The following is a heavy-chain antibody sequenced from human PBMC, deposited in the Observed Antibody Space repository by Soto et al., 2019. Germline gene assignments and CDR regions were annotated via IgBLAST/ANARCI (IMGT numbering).Heavy chain of an antibody. V-gene: IGHV3-72*01. CDR1: GFIFSDHY. D-gene: IGHD3-16*02. CDR2: IRNKAKSYST. Sequence: GGSLRLSCAASGFIFSDHYMDWVRQAPGKGLEWVGRIRNKAKSYSTEYAASVKGRFTISRDDSKNSLYLQMNSLKTEDTAVYYCARAGLSPHDYWGQGTLVTVSS. CDR3: ARAGLSPHDY. J-gene: IGHJ4*02.